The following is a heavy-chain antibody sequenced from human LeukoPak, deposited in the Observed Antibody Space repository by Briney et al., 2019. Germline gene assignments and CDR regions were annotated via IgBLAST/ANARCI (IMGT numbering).Heavy chain of an antibody. CDR3: AKDLTGITGY. CDR1: GFTFSIYP. Sequence: GGSLRLSCAASGFTFSIYPISWVRQAPGKGLEWVSAISGSGGSTYYADSVKGRFTISRDNSKNTVFLQMNSLRAEDTAVYYCAKDLTGITGYWGQGTLVTVSS. CDR2: ISGSGGST. V-gene: IGHV3-23*01. D-gene: IGHD1-20*01. J-gene: IGHJ4*02.